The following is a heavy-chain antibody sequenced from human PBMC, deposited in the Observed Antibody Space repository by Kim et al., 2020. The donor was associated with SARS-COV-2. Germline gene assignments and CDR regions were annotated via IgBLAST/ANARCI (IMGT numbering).Heavy chain of an antibody. J-gene: IGHJ4*02. Sequence: GGSLRLSCAASGFNFSSYRMNWVRQAPGEGLEWVSSSSSSSSYISYADSVKGRFTISRDNAKNSLYLQMNSLRAEDTAVYYCARTVLINYDFWSGYYNDPGYWGQGTLVTLSS. D-gene: IGHD3-3*01. CDR3: ARTVLINYDFWSGYYNDPGY. CDR2: SSSSSSYI. CDR1: GFNFSSYR. V-gene: IGHV3-21*01.